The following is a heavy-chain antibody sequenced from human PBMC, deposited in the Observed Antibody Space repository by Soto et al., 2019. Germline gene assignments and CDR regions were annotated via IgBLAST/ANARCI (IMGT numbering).Heavy chain of an antibody. CDR2: INAGGGNT. CDR3: TRGGAMVVVTAPFDL. J-gene: IGHJ2*01. D-gene: IGHD2-21*02. Sequence: ASVKVSCKASGYIFTNYYMHWVRQAPGQGLEWMGTINAGGGNTTNAQRFKGRVTMTRDTSTSTFSMELSSLRYEDTALYYCTRGGAMVVVTAPFDLWGR. CDR1: GYIFTNYY. V-gene: IGHV1-46*03.